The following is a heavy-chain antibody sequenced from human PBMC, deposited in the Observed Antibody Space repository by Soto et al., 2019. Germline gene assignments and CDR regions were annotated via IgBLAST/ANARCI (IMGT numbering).Heavy chain of an antibody. J-gene: IGHJ1*01. V-gene: IGHV3-23*01. D-gene: IGHD3-22*01. CDR3: AKDQDSSGYPGCFQH. CDR1: GFTFSSYA. Sequence: LRLSCAASGFTFSSYAMSWVRQAPGKGLEWVSAISGSGGSTYYADSVKGRFTISRDNSKNTLYLQMNSLRAEDTAVYYCAKDQDSSGYPGCFQHWGQGTLVTVSS. CDR2: ISGSGGST.